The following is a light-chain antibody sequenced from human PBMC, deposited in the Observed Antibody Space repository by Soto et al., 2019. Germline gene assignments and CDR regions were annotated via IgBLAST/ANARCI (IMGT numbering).Light chain of an antibody. CDR3: QQYNSYWWT. CDR1: QNINRW. V-gene: IGKV1-5*03. Sequence: DIQMTQSPSTLSASVGDRVTITCRASQNINRWLAWYQQKPGKAPKLLIYKASDLDSGVPSRFSGSGSGTDFTLTISSLQPDDFATYYCQQYNSYWWTFGQGTKVDIK. J-gene: IGKJ1*01. CDR2: KAS.